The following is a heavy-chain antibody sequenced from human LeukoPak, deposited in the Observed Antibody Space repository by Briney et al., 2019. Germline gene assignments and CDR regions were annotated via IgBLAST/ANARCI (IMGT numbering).Heavy chain of an antibody. CDR3: ARAGAYWSGYFQFDY. Sequence: PGGSLRLSCAASGFSFSVTWMSWVRQVPGKGLEWVGRIRSKTDGGTTDYAAPVKGRFTISRDDSKKTLYLQMNSLKTEDTAVYYCARAGAYWSGYFQFDYWGQGTLVTVSS. D-gene: IGHD3-3*01. CDR2: IRSKTDGGTT. V-gene: IGHV3-15*01. J-gene: IGHJ4*02. CDR1: GFSFSVTW.